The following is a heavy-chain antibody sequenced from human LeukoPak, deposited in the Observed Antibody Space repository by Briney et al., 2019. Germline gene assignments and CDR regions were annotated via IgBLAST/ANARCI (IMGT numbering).Heavy chain of an antibody. Sequence: ASVKVSRKASGYTFTSYYMHWVRQAPGQGLEWMGIINPSGGSTSYAQKFQGRVTMTRDMSTSTVYMELSSLRSEDTAVYYCARGGGDIVVVPAARVWFDPWGQGTLVTVSS. CDR1: GYTFTSYY. CDR2: INPSGGST. V-gene: IGHV1-46*01. D-gene: IGHD2-2*01. CDR3: ARGGGDIVVVPAARVWFDP. J-gene: IGHJ5*02.